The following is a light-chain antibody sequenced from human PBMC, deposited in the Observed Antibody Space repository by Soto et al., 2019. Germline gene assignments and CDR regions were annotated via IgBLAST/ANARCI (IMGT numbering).Light chain of an antibody. CDR1: QSVSSN. CDR3: QQYIKWPIT. CDR2: GAS. J-gene: IGKJ5*01. Sequence: EIVLTQSPATLSLSPWERATLSCRASQSVSSNLAWYQQKPGQAPRLLIYGASTRATGIPARFSGSGSGTEFTLTVSSLQSEDFAVYYCQQYIKWPITFGQGTRLEIK. V-gene: IGKV3-15*01.